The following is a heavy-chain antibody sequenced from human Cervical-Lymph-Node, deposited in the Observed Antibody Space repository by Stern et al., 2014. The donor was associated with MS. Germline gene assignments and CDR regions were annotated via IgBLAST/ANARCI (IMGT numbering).Heavy chain of an antibody. CDR2: VYYTGSA. D-gene: IGHD5-18*01. CDR3: VKHEGRVDSYGADY. CDR1: GGSISTTAYY. J-gene: IGHJ4*02. Sequence: QLQLQESGPGLLKPSETLSLTCTVSGGSISTTAYYWGWIRQPPGKGLEWIASVYYTGSAYYNPSLKSRVPISVDTSNNRFSLNLSSVTAADTAVYYCVKHEGRVDSYGADYWGQGTQVTVSS. V-gene: IGHV4-39*01.